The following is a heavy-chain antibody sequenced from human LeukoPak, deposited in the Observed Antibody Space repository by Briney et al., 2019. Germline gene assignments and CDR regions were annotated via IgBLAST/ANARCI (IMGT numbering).Heavy chain of an antibody. J-gene: IGHJ4*02. V-gene: IGHV3-15*01. CDR1: GFTVSSNY. CDR2: IKSKTDGGTT. D-gene: IGHD3-3*01. Sequence: GGSLRLSCAASGFTVSSNYMSWVRQAPGKGLEWAGRIKSKTDGGTTDYAAPVKGRFTISRDDSKNTLYLQMNSLKTEDTAVYYCTTEEGSGLYYFDYWGQGTLVTVSS. CDR3: TTEEGSGLYYFDY.